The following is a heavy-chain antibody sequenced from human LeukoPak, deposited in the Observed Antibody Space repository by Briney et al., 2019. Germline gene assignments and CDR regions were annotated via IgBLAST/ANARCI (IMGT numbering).Heavy chain of an antibody. D-gene: IGHD3-3*01. CDR2: ISCSGGST. V-gene: IGHV3-23*01. Sequence: GGSLRLSCAASGFTFSSYAMSWVRQAPGKGLEWVSAISCSGGSTYYADSVKGRFTISRDNSKNTLYLKMNSLRAEATAVYYCAKDRDPITIFGVPSGLRTAGYYFDYWGQGTLVTVSS. J-gene: IGHJ4*02. CDR3: AKDRDPITIFGVPSGLRTAGYYFDY. CDR1: GFTFSSYA.